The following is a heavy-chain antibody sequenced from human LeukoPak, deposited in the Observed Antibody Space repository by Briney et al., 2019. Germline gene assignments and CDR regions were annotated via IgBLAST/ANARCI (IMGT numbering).Heavy chain of an antibody. CDR1: GGSISSSSYY. J-gene: IGHJ4*02. CDR3: ARVWGITMIEEYYFDY. CDR2: IYYSGST. V-gene: IGHV4-39*07. D-gene: IGHD3-22*01. Sequence: PSETLSLTCTVSGGSISSSSYYWGWIRQPPGKGLEWIGSIYYSGSTYYNPSLKSRVTISVDTSKNQFSLKLSSVTAADTAVYYCARVWGITMIEEYYFDYWGQGTLVTVSS.